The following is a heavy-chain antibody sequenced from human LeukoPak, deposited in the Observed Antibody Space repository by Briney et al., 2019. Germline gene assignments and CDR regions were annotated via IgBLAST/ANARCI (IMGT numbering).Heavy chain of an antibody. V-gene: IGHV3-15*01. J-gene: IGHJ4*02. CDR3: TTGRGYYYGVDY. CDR2: VKSKSDGGTT. CDR1: GFTFSDAW. Sequence: GGSLRLSCAASGFTFSDAWMTWVRQVPGKGLEWVGAVKSKSDGGTTDSAAPVKGRFTISRDDSENMVYLQMNSLKTEDTALYYCTTGRGYYYGVDYWGQGALVTVSS. D-gene: IGHD5-18*01.